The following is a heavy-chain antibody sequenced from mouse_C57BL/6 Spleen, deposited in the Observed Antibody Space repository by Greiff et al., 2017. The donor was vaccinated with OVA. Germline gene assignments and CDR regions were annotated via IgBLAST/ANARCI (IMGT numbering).Heavy chain of an antibody. J-gene: IGHJ2*01. V-gene: IGHV1-82*01. Sequence: VQLQQSGPELVKPGASVKISCKASGYAFSSSWMNWVKQRPGQGLEWIGRIYPGDGDTNYNGKFKGKATLTADKSSSTAYMQLSSLTSEDSAVYFCARSKLASYFDYWGQGTTLTVSS. CDR2: IYPGDGDT. CDR1: GYAFSSSW. CDR3: ARSKLASYFDY. D-gene: IGHD4-1*01.